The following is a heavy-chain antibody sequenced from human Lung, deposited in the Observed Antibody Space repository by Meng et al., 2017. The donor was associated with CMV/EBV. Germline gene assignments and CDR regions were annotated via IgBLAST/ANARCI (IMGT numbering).Heavy chain of an antibody. V-gene: IGHV3-53*01. CDR3: AKGRSLGYYYYGMDV. Sequence: LTXAASGFTVSSNSMNWVRQAPGKGLEWVSLIYSGGGTYYADSVKGRFTISRDNSKNTLYLQMNSLRAEDTAVYYCAKGRSLGYYYYGMDVWGQGTTVTVSS. J-gene: IGHJ6*02. CDR1: GFTVSSNS. CDR2: IYSGGGT. D-gene: IGHD3-16*02.